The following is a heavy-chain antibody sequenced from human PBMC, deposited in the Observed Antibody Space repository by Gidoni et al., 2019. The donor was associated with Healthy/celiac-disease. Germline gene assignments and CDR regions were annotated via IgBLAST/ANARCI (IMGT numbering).Heavy chain of an antibody. J-gene: IGHJ5*02. CDR3: ARGGCSAYNWFDP. D-gene: IGHD5-18*01. V-gene: IGHV3-48*02. CDR2: ISSSSSTI. Sequence: EVQLVESGGGLVQPGGSLRLSCAASGFTFSSYSMNWVRPAPGKGLEWVSYISSSSSTIYYGDSVKGRFNIYRDNDKNSQYLQMNSLRDEDTAVYYCARGGCSAYNWFDPWGQGTLVTVSS. CDR1: GFTFSSYS.